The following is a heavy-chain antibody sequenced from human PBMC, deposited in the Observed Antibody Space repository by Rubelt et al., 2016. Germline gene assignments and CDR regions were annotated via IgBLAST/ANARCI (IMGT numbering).Heavy chain of an antibody. V-gene: IGHV3-30*04. J-gene: IGHJ5*02. CDR3: AREARVYDFWSGYYPGWFDP. CDR1: GFTFSSYA. D-gene: IGHD3-3*01. CDR2: ISYDGSNK. Sequence: RSLRLSCAASGFTFSSYAMHWVRQAPGKGLEWVAVISYDGSNKYYADSVKGRFTISRDNSKNTLYLQMNSLRSEDTAVYYCAREARVYDFWSGYYPGWFDPWGQGTLVTVSS.